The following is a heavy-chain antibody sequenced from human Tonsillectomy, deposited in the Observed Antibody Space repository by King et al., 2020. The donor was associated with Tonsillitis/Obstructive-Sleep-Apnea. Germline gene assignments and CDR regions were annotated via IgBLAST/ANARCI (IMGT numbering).Heavy chain of an antibody. CDR3: ARGDYDILTGYRPFDY. V-gene: IGHV3-64*01. CDR1: GFTFSSYA. CDR2: ISSNGGST. Sequence: EVQLVESGGGLVQPGGSLRLSCAASGFTFSSYAMHWVRQAPGKGLEYVSAISSNGGSTYYANSVKGRFTISRDNSKNTLYLQMGSLRAEDMAVYYCARGDYDILTGYRPFDYWGQGPLVTVSS. J-gene: IGHJ4*02. D-gene: IGHD3-9*01.